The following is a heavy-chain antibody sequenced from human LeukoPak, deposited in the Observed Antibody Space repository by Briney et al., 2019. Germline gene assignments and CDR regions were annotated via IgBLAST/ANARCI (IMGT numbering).Heavy chain of an antibody. CDR1: GFTFSSYA. V-gene: IGHV3-48*01. Sequence: GGSLRLSCSASGFTFSSYAMHWARQAPGKGLEWVSYITSSSNTVHYADSVKGRFTLSRNNAKSSLYLQMNSLRAEDTAIYYCARLLSGWYLADYWGQGTLVTVSS. CDR3: ARLLSGWYLADY. CDR2: ITSSSNTV. D-gene: IGHD6-19*01. J-gene: IGHJ4*02.